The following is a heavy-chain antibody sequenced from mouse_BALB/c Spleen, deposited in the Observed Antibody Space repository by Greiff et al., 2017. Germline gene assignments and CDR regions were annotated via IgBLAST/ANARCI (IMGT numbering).Heavy chain of an antibody. D-gene: IGHD1-2*01. CDR3: KRRSYGYGMDY. J-gene: IGHJ4*01. Sequence: QVQLQQPGAELVRPGASVKLSCKASGYTFTSYWINWVKQRPGQGLEWIGNIYPSDSYTNYNQKFKDKATLTVAKSSSTAYMQLSSPTSEDSAGYYCKRRSYGYGMDYWGQGTSVTVSS. V-gene: IGHV1-69*02. CDR1: GYTFTSYW. CDR2: IYPSDSYT.